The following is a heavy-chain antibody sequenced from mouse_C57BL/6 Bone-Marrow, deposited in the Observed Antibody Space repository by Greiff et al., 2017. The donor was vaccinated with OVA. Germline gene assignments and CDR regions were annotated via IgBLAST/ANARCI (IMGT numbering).Heavy chain of an antibody. D-gene: IGHD2-3*01. CDR3: ARPDGGYYPYD. J-gene: IGHJ2*01. V-gene: IGHV1-81*01. CDR2: IYPRSGNT. CDR1: GYTFTSYG. Sequence: VQLQQSGAELARPGASVKLSCKASGYTFTSYGISWVKQRPGQGLEWIGEIYPRSGNTYYNEKFKGKATLTADKSSSTAYMELRSLTSEDSAVYFCARPDGGYYPYDWGQGTTLTVSS.